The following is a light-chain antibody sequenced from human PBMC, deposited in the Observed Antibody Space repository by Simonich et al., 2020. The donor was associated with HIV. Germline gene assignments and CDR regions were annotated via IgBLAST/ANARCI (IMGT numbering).Light chain of an antibody. CDR2: WAS. J-gene: IGKJ1*01. CDR1: QSVLYSSNNKND. CDR3: QQYFSTPRT. V-gene: IGKV4-1*01. Sequence: DIVMTQSPDSLAVSLGERATINCKSSQSVLYSSNNKNDLAWDQQKPGQPPKLLIYWASTRESGVPDRFSGSGSGTDFPLTISSLQAEDVAVYYCQQYFSTPRTFGQGTKVEIK.